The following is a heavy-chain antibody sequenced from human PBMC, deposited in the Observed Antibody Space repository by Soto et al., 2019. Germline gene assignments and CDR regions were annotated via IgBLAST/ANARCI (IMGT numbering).Heavy chain of an antibody. CDR2: ISAYNGNP. CDR3: ARVFRLAVESSCFDY. J-gene: IGHJ4*02. V-gene: IGHV1-18*01. CDR1: GYKFTGYG. D-gene: IGHD6-19*01. Sequence: AASVKVSCKASGYKFTGYGIGWVRQAPGQGLEWMGWISAYNGNPSYAQKFQGRVTMTTDTSTSTAYMELRRLRADDTAVYFCARVFRLAVESSCFDYWGQRTLVTVSS.